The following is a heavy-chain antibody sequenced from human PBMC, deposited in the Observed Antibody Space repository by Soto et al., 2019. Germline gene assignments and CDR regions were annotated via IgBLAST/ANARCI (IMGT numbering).Heavy chain of an antibody. Sequence: PGGSLRLSCAASGFTFSSYGMHWVRQAPGKGLEWVAVISYDGSNKYYADSVKGRFTISRDNSKNTLYLQMNSLRAEDTAVYYCAKSSSPFYYDSSPGDYWGQGTLVTVSS. D-gene: IGHD3-22*01. CDR1: GFTFSSYG. J-gene: IGHJ4*02. V-gene: IGHV3-30*18. CDR2: ISYDGSNK. CDR3: AKSSSPFYYDSSPGDY.